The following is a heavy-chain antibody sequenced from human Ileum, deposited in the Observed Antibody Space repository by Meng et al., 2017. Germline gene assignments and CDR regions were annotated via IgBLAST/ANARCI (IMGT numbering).Heavy chain of an antibody. V-gene: IGHV3-48*03. D-gene: IGHD3-9*01. CDR1: GFSISNYE. CDR3: ARDNDILSGHFQGSFDI. CDR2: IGTSGRTI. Sequence: GESLKISCAASGFSISNYEMNWVRQAPGKGLEWVSYIGTSGRTIYYGHFVKVRFTISRDNAKNSLYLQMNNLRAEDTAVYYCARDNDILSGHFQGSFDIWGQGTMVTVSS. J-gene: IGHJ3*02.